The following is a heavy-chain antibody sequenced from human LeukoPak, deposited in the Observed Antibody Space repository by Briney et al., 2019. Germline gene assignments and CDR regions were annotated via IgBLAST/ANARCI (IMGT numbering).Heavy chain of an antibody. CDR3: ASNSYYDYVWGSTLDP. CDR2: IKQDGSEK. J-gene: IGHJ5*02. CDR1: GFTFSSYW. Sequence: GGSLRLSCAASGFTFSSYWMSWVRQAPGKGLEWVANIKQDGSEKYYVDSVEGRFTISRGNAKNSLYLQMNSLRAEDTAVYYCASNSYYDYVWGSTLDPWGQGTLVTVSS. D-gene: IGHD3-16*01. V-gene: IGHV3-7*03.